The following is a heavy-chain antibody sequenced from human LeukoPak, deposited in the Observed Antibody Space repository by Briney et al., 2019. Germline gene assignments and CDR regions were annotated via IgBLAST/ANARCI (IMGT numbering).Heavy chain of an antibody. CDR1: GGSVSDYY. D-gene: IGHD5-24*01. V-gene: IGHV4-59*02. J-gene: IGHJ4*02. CDR3: AREEGGYGYNFYGY. CDR2: IYYTET. Sequence: PSETLSLTCTVSGGSVSDYYWSWIRQSPGKGLEWIGYIYYTETSYNPSLKSRVTISADTSKNQFSLKLYSVTAADTAVYYCAREEGGYGYNFYGYWGQGTLVTVSS.